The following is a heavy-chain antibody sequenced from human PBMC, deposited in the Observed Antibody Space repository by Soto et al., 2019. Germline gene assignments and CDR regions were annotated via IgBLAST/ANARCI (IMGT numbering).Heavy chain of an antibody. Sequence: RGSLRLSCAASGFTFSSYSMNWVRQAPGKGLEWVSSISSSSSYLYYADSVKGRFTISRDNAKNSLYLQMNSLRAEDTAVYYWARDSVPPPSSVGHLDAFDIWGQGTMVTVSS. V-gene: IGHV3-21*01. CDR2: ISSSSSYL. D-gene: IGHD6-19*01. CDR1: GFTFSSYS. J-gene: IGHJ3*02. CDR3: ARDSVPPPSSVGHLDAFDI.